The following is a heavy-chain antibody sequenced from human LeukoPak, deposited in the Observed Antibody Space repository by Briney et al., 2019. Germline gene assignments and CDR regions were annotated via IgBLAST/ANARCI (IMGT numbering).Heavy chain of an antibody. Sequence: PGPTLVNPTQTLTLTCTLSGFSLTTSGMGVGWIRQPPGKALECLAAIYWTDDKRCSPSLKTRLTITKDTSKNQVVLRMTDMEPADTGTYYCARGRSSSFYYYYYYMDVWGKGTTVTVSS. V-gene: IGHV2-5*01. CDR1: GFSLTTSGMG. D-gene: IGHD6-6*01. J-gene: IGHJ6*03. CDR2: IYWTDDK. CDR3: ARGRSSSFYYYYYYMDV.